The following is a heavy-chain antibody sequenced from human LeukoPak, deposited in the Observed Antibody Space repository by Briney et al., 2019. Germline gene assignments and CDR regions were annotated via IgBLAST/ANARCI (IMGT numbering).Heavy chain of an antibody. D-gene: IGHD4-17*01. Sequence: ASVKVSCKASGYTFTGYYLHWVRQAPGQGVEWMGRINPNSGATNYAQKFQVRVTITTAVSIITAYMEVRRLKSDDTAVYYCSRGPVTPIQNWFDPWGRGTLVTVSS. CDR2: INPNSGAT. CDR3: SRGPVTPIQNWFDP. CDR1: GYTFTGYY. J-gene: IGHJ5*02. V-gene: IGHV1-2*06.